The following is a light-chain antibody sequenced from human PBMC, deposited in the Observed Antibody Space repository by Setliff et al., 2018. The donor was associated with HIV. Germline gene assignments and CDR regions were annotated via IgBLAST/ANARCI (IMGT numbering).Light chain of an antibody. CDR2: GKN. J-gene: IGLJ2*01. Sequence: QSVLTQPPSVSGAPGQRVTISCTGSSSNIGAGFDVHWYQQLPGTAPKLLIYGKNNRPSGVPDRFSGSKSGTSASLAITGLQAEDEADYYCQSYDSSLSCSIVGGGTKVTV. V-gene: IGLV1-40*01. CDR3: QSYDSSLSCSI. CDR1: SSNIGAGFD.